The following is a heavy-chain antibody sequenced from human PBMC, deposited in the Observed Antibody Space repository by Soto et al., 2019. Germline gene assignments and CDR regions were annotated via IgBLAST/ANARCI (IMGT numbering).Heavy chain of an antibody. CDR1: GVSISTYY. J-gene: IGHJ4*02. CDR3: ARAEAYSNYPAR. CDR2: INQSGRT. V-gene: IGHV4-34*01. D-gene: IGHD4-4*01. Sequence: QVQLQESGPGLVKPSETLSLTCSVSGVSISTYYWTWLRQPPGKGLEWIGEINQSGRTNYNPSLKSQVTISVDTPMNQFSLMLNSVTAADTAVYYCARAEAYSNYPARWGQGTLVTVSS.